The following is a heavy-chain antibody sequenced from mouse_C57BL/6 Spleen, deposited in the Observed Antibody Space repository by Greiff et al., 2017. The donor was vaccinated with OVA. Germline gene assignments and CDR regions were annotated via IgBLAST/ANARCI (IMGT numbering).Heavy chain of an antibody. CDR2: IDPNSGGT. CDR3: ARETAEATGSSGPYYYAMDY. CDR1: GYTFPSYW. Sequence: QVQLQQPVSELVKPVASVTLSCTASGYTFPSYWMHWVKPRPGRGLAWIGRIDPNSGGTKYNEKFKSKATLTVDKPSSTAYMQLSSLTSEDSAVYYCARETAEATGSSGPYYYAMDYWGQGTSVTVSS. V-gene: IGHV1-72*01. J-gene: IGHJ4*01. D-gene: IGHD3-2*02.